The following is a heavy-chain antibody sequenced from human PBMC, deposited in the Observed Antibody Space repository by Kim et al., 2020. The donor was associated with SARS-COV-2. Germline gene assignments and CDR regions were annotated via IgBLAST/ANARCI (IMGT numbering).Heavy chain of an antibody. CDR3: ARWSQQRVPFDY. Sequence: GGSLRLSCAASGFTFSSYRMSWVRQAPGKGLEWVANIKQDGSEKYYVDSVKGRFTISRDNAKNSLYLQMNSLRAEDTAVYYCARWSQQRVPFDYWGQGTLFTVSS. J-gene: IGHJ4*02. D-gene: IGHD6-13*01. CDR1: GFTFSSYR. CDR2: IKQDGSEK. V-gene: IGHV3-7*01.